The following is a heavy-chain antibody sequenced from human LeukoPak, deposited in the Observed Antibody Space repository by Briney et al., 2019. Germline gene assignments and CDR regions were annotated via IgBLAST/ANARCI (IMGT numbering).Heavy chain of an antibody. CDR1: GFTVSSNY. Sequence: GGSRRLSCAASGFTVSSNYMSWVRQAPGKGLGWVSVIYSGGSTYYADSVKGRFTISRDNSKNTLYLQMNSLRAEDTAVYYCARDFRGVDGYNYYYYYMDVWGKGTTVTVSS. J-gene: IGHJ6*03. CDR2: IYSGGST. D-gene: IGHD5-24*01. V-gene: IGHV3-66*02. CDR3: ARDFRGVDGYNYYYYYMDV.